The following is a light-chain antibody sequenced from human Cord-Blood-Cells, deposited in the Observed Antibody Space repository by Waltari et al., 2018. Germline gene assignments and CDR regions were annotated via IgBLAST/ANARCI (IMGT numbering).Light chain of an antibody. V-gene: IGLV2-23*01. CDR3: EIYTIANTRA. CDR1: SSDVGSYNL. Sequence: AALTLPASVSGSPGQSITISCTGTSSDVGSYNLVSWYQQHPGKAPKLMIYEGSKRPSGVSNRFSGSKSGNTASLTLSGLHVDFNAASSSEIYTIANTRALGG. J-gene: IGLJ2*01. CDR2: EGS.